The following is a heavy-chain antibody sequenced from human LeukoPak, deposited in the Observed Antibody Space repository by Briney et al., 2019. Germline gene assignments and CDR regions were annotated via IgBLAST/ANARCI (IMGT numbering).Heavy chain of an antibody. CDR3: AKDLRGHNRMGYCMDV. J-gene: IGHJ6*03. Sequence: GGSLRLSCAASGFTFDDYTMHWVSQAPGKGLEWVSLISWGGGSTYYADSVKGRFIISRDNSKNSLYLQMNSLRTEDTALYYCAKDLRGHNRMGYCMDVWGKGTTVTVSS. D-gene: IGHD1-14*01. V-gene: IGHV3-43*01. CDR1: GFTFDDYT. CDR2: ISWGGGST.